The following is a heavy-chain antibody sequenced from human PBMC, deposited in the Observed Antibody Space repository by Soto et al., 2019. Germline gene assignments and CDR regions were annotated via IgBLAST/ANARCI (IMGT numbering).Heavy chain of an antibody. Sequence: EVQLVESGGGLIQPGGSLRLICAASGLSVTANYMTWVRQAPGKGLEWLSIIYRGGGTYYADSLKGRAIISSDGSRNMVFLQMNSLTAEDAGVYYCARRDDSETFDIWGRGTAVNVSS. V-gene: IGHV3-53*01. D-gene: IGHD5-18*01. CDR2: IYRGGGT. CDR1: GLSVTANY. J-gene: IGHJ3*02. CDR3: ARRDDSETFDI.